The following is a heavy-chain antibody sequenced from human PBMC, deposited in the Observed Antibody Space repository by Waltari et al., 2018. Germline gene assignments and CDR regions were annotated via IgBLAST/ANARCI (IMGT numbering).Heavy chain of an antibody. J-gene: IGHJ4*02. CDR3: ARDQCSGGSCLDY. D-gene: IGHD2-15*01. CDR2: ITYEGSRK. CDR1: GFTFSSNA. Sequence: QVQLVESGGGVVQPGRSLRLSCAASGFTFSSNAMHWVRQAPGKGRDWVAVITYEGSRKHYADAVKGRFTISRDNSKNTLYVQMNSLRAEDTAVYYCARDQCSGGSCLDYWGQGTLVTVSS. V-gene: IGHV3-30-3*01.